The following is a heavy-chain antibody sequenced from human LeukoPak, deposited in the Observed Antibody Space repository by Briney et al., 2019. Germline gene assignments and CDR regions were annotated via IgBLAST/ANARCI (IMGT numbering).Heavy chain of an antibody. CDR2: IIPIFGTA. CDR3: ARDVVKGDAFDI. D-gene: IGHD2/OR15-2a*01. CDR1: GGTFSSYA. J-gene: IGHJ3*02. Sequence: SVKVSCKASGGTFSSYAISWVRQAPGQGLEWRGGIIPIFGTANYAQKFQGRVTITTDESTSTAYMELSSLRSEDTAVYYCARDVVKGDAFDIWGQGTMVTVSS. V-gene: IGHV1-69*05.